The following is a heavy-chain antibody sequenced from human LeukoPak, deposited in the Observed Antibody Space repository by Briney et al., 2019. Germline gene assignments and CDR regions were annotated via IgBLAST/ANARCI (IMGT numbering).Heavy chain of an antibody. CDR1: GFTFSTYG. V-gene: IGHV3-30*18. CDR2: TSYDGSNK. D-gene: IGHD5-18*01. J-gene: IGHJ4*02. Sequence: SGGSLRLSCAVSGFTFSTYGMHWVRQAPGKGLEWVAVTSYDGSNKYYVDSVKGRFTISRDNSKNTLYLQMNSLRAEDTAVYYCAKDRNGYSYGLVDYWGQGTLVTVSS. CDR3: AKDRNGYSYGLVDY.